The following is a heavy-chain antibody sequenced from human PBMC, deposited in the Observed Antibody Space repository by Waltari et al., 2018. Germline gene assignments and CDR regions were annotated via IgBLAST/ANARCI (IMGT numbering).Heavy chain of an antibody. CDR3: ARASVPSSGWYLYYFDY. Sequence: QVQLVQSGAEVKKPGASVKVSCKASGYTFTSYDINWVRQATGQGLEWMGWMNTNSGNTGYAQKFQGRVTITRNTSISTAYMELSSLRSEDTAVYYCARASVPSSGWYLYYFDYWGQGTLVTVSS. D-gene: IGHD6-19*01. V-gene: IGHV1-8*03. J-gene: IGHJ4*02. CDR1: GYTFTSYD. CDR2: MNTNSGNT.